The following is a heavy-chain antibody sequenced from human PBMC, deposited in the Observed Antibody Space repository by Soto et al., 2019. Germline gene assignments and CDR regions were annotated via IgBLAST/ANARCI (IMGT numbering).Heavy chain of an antibody. D-gene: IGHD6-19*01. J-gene: IGHJ5*02. V-gene: IGHV3-74*01. Sequence: VQLEESGGGLVQPGGSLRVSCAASGFIFSSYWMHWVRQAPGKGLVWVSRINLDGSSTSYADSVKGRFTISRDNANNTLYLQMNSLRVEDTAVYYCVRGSGWYLIDPWGQGTLVTVSS. CDR3: VRGSGWYLIDP. CDR1: GFIFSSYW. CDR2: INLDGSST.